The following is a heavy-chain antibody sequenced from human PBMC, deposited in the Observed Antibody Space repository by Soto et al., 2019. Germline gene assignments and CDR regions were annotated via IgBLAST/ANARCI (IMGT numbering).Heavy chain of an antibody. CDR1: GGSISSGGYY. Sequence: QVQLQESGPGLVKPSQTLSLTCTVSGGSISSGGYYWSWIRQHPGKGLEWIGYIYYSGSTYYNQSRKSRFTIAVDTSKNPFSQKLSTVTAADTAVYYCARCPGYYFWSGYYPTHFDYWGQGTLVTVSS. CDR2: IYYSGST. CDR3: ARCPGYYFWSGYYPTHFDY. D-gene: IGHD3-3*01. J-gene: IGHJ4*02. V-gene: IGHV4-31*03.